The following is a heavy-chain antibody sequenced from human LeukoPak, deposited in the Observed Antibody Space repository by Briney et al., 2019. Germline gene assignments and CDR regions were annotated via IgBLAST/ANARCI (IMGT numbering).Heavy chain of an antibody. CDR3: ARPSYCVADNCGYWLDP. V-gene: IGHV1-46*01. CDR2: INPQGDIT. D-gene: IGHD2-21*01. J-gene: IGHJ5*02. Sequence: GASVKVSCKTSGNTFTKYLIHWVRQAPGQGPEWMGTINPQGDITNYAQRFQGRITLTEDTSTSTVYMELSSLTSEDTAVYYCARPSYCVADNCGYWLDPWGPGTLVTVSS. CDR1: GNTFTKYL.